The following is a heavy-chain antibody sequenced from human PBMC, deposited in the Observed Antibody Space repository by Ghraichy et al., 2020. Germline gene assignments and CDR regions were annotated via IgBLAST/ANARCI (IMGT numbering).Heavy chain of an antibody. V-gene: IGHV4-4*07. CDR2: IYTTGGV. Sequence: SETRSLTCTVAGGSIGNYYWTWIRQPAGKGLEWIGRIYTTGGVDYNPSLKSRVIMSVDRSNNQFFLKLISVTAADTAVYYCARIQYGSGSDVPADDWGQGTLVTVYS. CDR1: GGSIGNYY. CDR3: ARIQYGSGSDVPADD. J-gene: IGHJ4*02. D-gene: IGHD3-10*01.